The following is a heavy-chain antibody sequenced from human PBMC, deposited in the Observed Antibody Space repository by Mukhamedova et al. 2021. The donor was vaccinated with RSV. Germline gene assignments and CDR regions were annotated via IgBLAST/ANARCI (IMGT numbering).Heavy chain of an antibody. V-gene: IGHV3-7*03. Sequence: GLEWVAIINQDGSETYYVDSVKDRFNISRDNAKNSVYVQMNSLRVDDTAVYYCARGLFSYCFVLDSWGQGTLVTVS. CDR2: INQDGSET. J-gene: IGHJ4*02. D-gene: IGHD5-18*01. CDR3: ARGLFSYCFVLDS.